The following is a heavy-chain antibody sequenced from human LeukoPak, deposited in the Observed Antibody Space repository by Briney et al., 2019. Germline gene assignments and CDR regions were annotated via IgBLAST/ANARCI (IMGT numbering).Heavy chain of an antibody. Sequence: NASETLSLTCTVSGGSISSYYWSWIRQPPGKGLEWIGYIYYSGSTNYNPSLKSRVTISVDTSKNQFSLKLSSVTAADTAVYYCARVGVDSSGYYLLDYWGREPWSPSPQ. V-gene: IGHV4-59*01. CDR1: GGSISSYY. D-gene: IGHD3-22*01. J-gene: IGHJ4*02. CDR3: ARVGVDSSGYYLLDY. CDR2: IYYSGST.